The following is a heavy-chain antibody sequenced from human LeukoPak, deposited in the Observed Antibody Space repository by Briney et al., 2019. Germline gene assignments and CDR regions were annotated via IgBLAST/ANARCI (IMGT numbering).Heavy chain of an antibody. J-gene: IGHJ6*02. Sequence: SVKVSCKASGGTFSSYAISWVRQAPGQGLEWMGRIIPILGIANYAQKFQGRVTITADKSTSTAYMELSSLRSEDTAVYYCARAHYVFPQGYYYYYGMDVWGQGTTVTVSS. V-gene: IGHV1-69*04. CDR2: IIPILGIA. CDR3: ARAHYVFPQGYYYYYGMDV. D-gene: IGHD3-16*01. CDR1: GGTFSSYA.